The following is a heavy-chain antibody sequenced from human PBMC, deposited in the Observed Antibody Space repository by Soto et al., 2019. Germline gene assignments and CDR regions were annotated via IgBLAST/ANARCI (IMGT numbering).Heavy chain of an antibody. V-gene: IGHV2-5*08. J-gene: IGHJ6*02. CDR2: IYWDDDK. D-gene: IGHD5-12*01. Sequence: TLSLTCTVSGGSISPYYWSWIRQPTGKALERLALIYWDDDKRYSPSLKSRLTITKDTSKNQVVLTMTNMDPVDTATYYCARIVALDGMDVWGQGTTVT. CDR3: ARIVALDGMDV. CDR1: GGSISPYYW.